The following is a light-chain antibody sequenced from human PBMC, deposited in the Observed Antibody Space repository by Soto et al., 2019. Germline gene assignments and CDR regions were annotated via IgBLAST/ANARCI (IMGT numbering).Light chain of an antibody. CDR2: GTS. V-gene: IGKV3-20*01. CDR3: QQYGSSQT. J-gene: IGKJ1*01. CDR1: QSVTSNY. Sequence: EIVLTQSPGTLSLSPGERATLSCRASQSVTSNYLAWYQQKPGQAPRLLISGTSIRATGIPDRFSGSGSGTDFTLTISRLEPEDFAVYYCQQYGSSQTFGQGTK.